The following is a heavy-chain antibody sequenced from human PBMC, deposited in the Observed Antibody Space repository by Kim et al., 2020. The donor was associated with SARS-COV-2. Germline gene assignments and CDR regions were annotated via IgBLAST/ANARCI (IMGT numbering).Heavy chain of an antibody. D-gene: IGHD1-26*01. J-gene: IGHJ4*02. CDR3: ARRTTGSYSDY. Sequence: SETLSLTCTVSGGSISSSSYYLGWIRQPPGKGLEWFWSIHYTGTTSYNPSLKSRVTMSVDTTKNQFSLKLSSMIAADMAVYYCARRTTGSYSDYWGQGILVTVSS. V-gene: IGHV4-39*01. CDR2: IHYTGTT. CDR1: GGSISSSSYY.